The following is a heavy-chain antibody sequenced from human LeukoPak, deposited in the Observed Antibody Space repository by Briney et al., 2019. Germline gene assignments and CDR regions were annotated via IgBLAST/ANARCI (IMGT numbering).Heavy chain of an antibody. V-gene: IGHV3-30-3*01. CDR2: ISYDATAK. D-gene: IGHD3-10*01. CDR1: GFTFSSYA. J-gene: IGHJ4*02. Sequence: GRSLRLSCAASGFTFSSYAMHWVRQAPGKGLEWVTFISYDATAKYYADSVKGRFTISRDNAKNTVYLQMNSLRPEDTALYYCARDLSYYYSSDYWGQGTLVTVST. CDR3: ARDLSYYYSSDY.